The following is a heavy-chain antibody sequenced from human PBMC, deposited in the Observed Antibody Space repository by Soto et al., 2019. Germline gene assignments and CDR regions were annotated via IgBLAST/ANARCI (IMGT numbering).Heavy chain of an antibody. D-gene: IGHD5-18*01. Sequence: ASVKVSCKVSGYTLTELSMHWVRQAPGKGLEWMGGFDPEDGETIYAQKFQGRVTMTEDTSTDTAYMELSSLRSEDTAVYYCATDLRTPRYSYHNYWGQGTLVTAPQ. V-gene: IGHV1-24*01. CDR3: ATDLRTPRYSYHNY. CDR2: FDPEDGET. J-gene: IGHJ4*02. CDR1: GYTLTELS.